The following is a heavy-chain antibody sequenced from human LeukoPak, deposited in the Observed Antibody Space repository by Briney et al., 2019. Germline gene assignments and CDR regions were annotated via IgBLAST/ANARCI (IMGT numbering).Heavy chain of an antibody. J-gene: IGHJ5*02. CDR3: ARDDLLHRNWFDP. CDR2: INSDESST. D-gene: IGHD3-22*01. V-gene: IGHV3-74*01. Sequence: GGSLRLSCAASGFTLSSYWMHWVRQAPGKGLVWVSRINSDESSTTYADSVKGRFTISRDTAKNTLYLQMNSLRVEDTAFYYCARDDLLHRNWFDPWGQGTLVTVSS. CDR1: GFTLSSYW.